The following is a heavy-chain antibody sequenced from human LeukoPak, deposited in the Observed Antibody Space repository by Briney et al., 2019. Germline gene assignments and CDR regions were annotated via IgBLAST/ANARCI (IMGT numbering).Heavy chain of an antibody. Sequence: GGSLRLSCAASGFTFSSYWMSWVRQAPGKGLEWVANIKQDGSGKYYVDSVKGRFTISRDNAKNSLYLQMNSLRAEDTAVYYCARDALAVAGNVRDDFDYWGQGTLVTVSS. V-gene: IGHV3-7*01. CDR3: ARDALAVAGNVRDDFDY. D-gene: IGHD6-19*01. J-gene: IGHJ4*02. CDR2: IKQDGSGK. CDR1: GFTFSSYW.